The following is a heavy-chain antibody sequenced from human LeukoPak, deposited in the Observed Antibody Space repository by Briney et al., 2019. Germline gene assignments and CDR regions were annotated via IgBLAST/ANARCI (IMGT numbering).Heavy chain of an antibody. D-gene: IGHD3-22*01. CDR3: ARDCDRSGYYCY. J-gene: IGHJ4*02. CDR2: ISGDNGNT. Sequence: ASVTVSCQASGYTFTSYGISWVRQAPGQGVEWMGWISGDNGNTNYAQKVQGRVTMTTDTSTSTAYMELRSLRSDDTAVYYGARDCDRSGYYCYWGQGTLVTVSS. CDR1: GYTFTSYG. V-gene: IGHV1-18*01.